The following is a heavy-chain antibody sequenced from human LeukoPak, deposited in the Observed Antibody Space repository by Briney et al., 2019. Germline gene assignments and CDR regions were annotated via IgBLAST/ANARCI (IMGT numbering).Heavy chain of an antibody. D-gene: IGHD1-26*01. CDR1: GGSISSYY. J-gene: IGHJ6*02. Sequence: SETLSLTCTVSGGSISSYYWSWIRQPPGKGLEWIGYIYYSGSTNYNPSLKSRVTISVDTSKNQFSLKLSSVIAADTAVYYCARLYSGSYGMDVWGQGTTVTVSS. V-gene: IGHV4-59*01. CDR2: IYYSGST. CDR3: ARLYSGSYGMDV.